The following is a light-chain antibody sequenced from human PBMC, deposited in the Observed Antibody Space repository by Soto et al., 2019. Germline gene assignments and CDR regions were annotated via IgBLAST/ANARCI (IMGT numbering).Light chain of an antibody. CDR1: ESIGAW. CDR3: QQYNSYSPRT. CDR2: EAS. J-gene: IGKJ1*01. Sequence: DIQMTQSPSTLSASVGDRVTITCRASESIGAWLAWHQHKPGKAPKVLIYEASTLESGVPSRFSGSGSGTEFTLTISSLQAEDFATYYCQQYNSYSPRTFGQGTKVEIK. V-gene: IGKV1-5*03.